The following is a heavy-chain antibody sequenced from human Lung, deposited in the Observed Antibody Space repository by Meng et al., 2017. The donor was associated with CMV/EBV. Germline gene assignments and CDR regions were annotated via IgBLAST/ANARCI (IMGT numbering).Heavy chain of an antibody. CDR3: ARVEMSTSWAFDY. D-gene: IGHD5-24*01. CDR1: GYRFTSYW. V-gene: IGHV5-51*01. CDR2: IYPGDSDI. J-gene: IGHJ4*02. Sequence: GGSXRLSCEGFGYRFTSYWIGWVRQMPGRGLEWRGIIYPGDSDIRYSPSFDGQVIISADKTVSTAYLQWSSLKPSDSATYYCARVEMSTSWAFDYWFQGTXVTVSS.